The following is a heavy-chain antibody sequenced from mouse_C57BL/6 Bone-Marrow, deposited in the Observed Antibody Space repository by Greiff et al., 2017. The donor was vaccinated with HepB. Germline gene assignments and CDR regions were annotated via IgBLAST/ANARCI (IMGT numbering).Heavy chain of an antibody. V-gene: IGHV5-9*01. D-gene: IGHD1-1*01. CDR1: GFTFSSYT. Sequence: EVHLVESGGGLVKPGGSLKLSCAASGFTFSSYTMSWVRQTPEKRLEWVATISGGGGNTYYPDSVKGRFTISRDNAKNTLYLQMSSLRSEDTALYYCARNYYGSSSSMDYWGQGTSVTVSS. J-gene: IGHJ4*01. CDR3: ARNYYGSSSSMDY. CDR2: ISGGGGNT.